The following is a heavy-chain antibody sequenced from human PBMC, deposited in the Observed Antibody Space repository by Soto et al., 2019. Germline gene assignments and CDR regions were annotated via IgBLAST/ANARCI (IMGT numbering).Heavy chain of an antibody. CDR3: ARVVPAAMRSRWFDP. Sequence: APVKVSSKASGYPFTSYYMPWVRQAPGQGLEWMGIINPSGGSTSYAQKFQGRVTMTRDTSTSKVYMELSRLRSEDTAVYYCARVVPAAMRSRWFDPWGQGPLVTVFS. CDR1: GYPFTSYY. D-gene: IGHD2-2*01. V-gene: IGHV1-46*03. J-gene: IGHJ5*02. CDR2: INPSGGST.